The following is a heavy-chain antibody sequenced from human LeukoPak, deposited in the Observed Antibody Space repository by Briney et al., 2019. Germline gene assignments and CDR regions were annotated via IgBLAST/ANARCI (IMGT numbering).Heavy chain of an antibody. D-gene: IGHD3-3*01. Sequence: GGSLRLSCAASGFTLSSYWMHWVRQTPGKGLVWVSRIDPDGSSINYADSVKGRFTISRDNAKNTLHLQMNSLRAEDTAVYYCASLGRLRLWGQGTLVTVSS. CDR1: GFTLSSYW. V-gene: IGHV3-74*01. CDR3: ASLGRLRL. CDR2: IDPDGSSI. J-gene: IGHJ4*02.